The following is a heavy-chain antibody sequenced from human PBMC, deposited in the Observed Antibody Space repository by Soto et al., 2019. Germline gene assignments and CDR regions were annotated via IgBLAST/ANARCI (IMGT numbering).Heavy chain of an antibody. V-gene: IGHV5-51*01. CDR3: ARGGVSTRTFDY. D-gene: IGHD3-3*01. Sequence: GESLKISCKGSGYSFAGYWIAWVRQMPGKGLELMGIIYPSDSDTRYRPSFQGQVTISADKSISSAYLQWSSLRASDTAMYYCARGGVSTRTFDYWGQGTPVTVSS. CDR2: IYPSDSDT. J-gene: IGHJ4*02. CDR1: GYSFAGYW.